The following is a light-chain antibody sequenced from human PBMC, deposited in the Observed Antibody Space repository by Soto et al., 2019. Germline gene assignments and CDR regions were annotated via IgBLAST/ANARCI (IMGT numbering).Light chain of an antibody. Sequence: QSALTQPVSVSGSPRQSITISCNGTSSEIGAYNFVSLYQQHPGKAPKLMLYDVNIRPSGVSNRFSGSKSGNTASLNISWLQAEDEADYYCTSWSTSTTMIFGGGTKVTVL. CDR3: TSWSTSTTMI. V-gene: IGLV2-14*03. J-gene: IGLJ2*01. CDR1: SSEIGAYNF. CDR2: DVN.